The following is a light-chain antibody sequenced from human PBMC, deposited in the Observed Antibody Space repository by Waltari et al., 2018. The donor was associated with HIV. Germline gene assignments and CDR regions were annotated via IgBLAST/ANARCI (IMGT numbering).Light chain of an antibody. CDR3: YSAADNIGV. CDR2: KDS. CDR1: VVAKKY. Sequence: SYELTPPSSVSVSPGQTARLTCTGDVVAKKYARWFQQKPGQAPVLVIYKDSERPSGIPERFSGSSSGTTVTLTISGAQVEDEADYYCYSAADNIGVFGGGTKLTVL. J-gene: IGLJ3*02. V-gene: IGLV3-27*01.